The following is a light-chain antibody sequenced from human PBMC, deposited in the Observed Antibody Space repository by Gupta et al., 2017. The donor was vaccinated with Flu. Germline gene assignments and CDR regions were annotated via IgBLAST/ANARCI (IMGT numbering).Light chain of an antibody. V-gene: IGKV1-39*01. J-gene: IGKJ1*01. CDR2: AAT. CDR1: QNIDTY. Sequence: DIQMTQSPSSLSASVGDRVTITCRASQNIDTYLNWYKQKPGRAPQLLIYAATILQSGVPARFSGSGSGTEFTLIISSLQPEDFATYYCQHGFTTPMSFGQGTRV. CDR3: QHGFTTPMS.